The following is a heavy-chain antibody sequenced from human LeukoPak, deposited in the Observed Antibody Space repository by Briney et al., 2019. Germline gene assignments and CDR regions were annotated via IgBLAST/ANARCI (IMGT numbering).Heavy chain of an antibody. D-gene: IGHD3-10*01. CDR2: IIPILGIA. CDR3: ARDGNSGYGSGSSLDY. CDR1: GGTFSSYA. Sequence: SVKVSCKASGGTFSSYAISWVRQAPGQGLEWMGRIIPILGIANYAQKFQGRVTITADKSTSTAYMELSSLRSEDTAVYYCARDGNSGYGSGSSLDYWGQGTLVTVSS. V-gene: IGHV1-69*04. J-gene: IGHJ4*02.